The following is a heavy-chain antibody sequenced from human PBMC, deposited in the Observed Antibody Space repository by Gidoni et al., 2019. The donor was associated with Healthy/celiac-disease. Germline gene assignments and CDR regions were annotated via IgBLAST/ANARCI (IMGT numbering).Heavy chain of an antibody. CDR1: GGSFSGYY. CDR3: ARGSTTVALDY. V-gene: IGHV4-34*01. CDR2: INHSGST. D-gene: IGHD4-17*01. Sequence: QVQLQQWGAVLLKPSETLSLTCAVYGGSFSGYYWSWHCQPPGKGLEWIGEINHSGSTNYNPSLKSRVTISVDTSKNQFSLKLSSVTAADTAVYYCARGSTTVALDYWGQGTLVTVSS. J-gene: IGHJ4*02.